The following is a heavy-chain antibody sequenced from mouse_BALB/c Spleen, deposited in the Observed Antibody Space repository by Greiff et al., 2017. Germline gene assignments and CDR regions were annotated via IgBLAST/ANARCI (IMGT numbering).Heavy chain of an antibody. Sequence: VQLQQSGAELAKPGASVKMSCKASGYTFTSYWMHWVKQRPGQGLEWIGYINPSTGYTEYNQKFKDKATLTADKSSSTAYMQLSSLTSEDSAVYYCAEGESGFAYWGQGTLVTVSA. CDR3: AEGESGFAY. CDR2: INPSTGYT. D-gene: IGHD6-2*01. J-gene: IGHJ3*01. CDR1: GYTFTSYW. V-gene: IGHV1-7*01.